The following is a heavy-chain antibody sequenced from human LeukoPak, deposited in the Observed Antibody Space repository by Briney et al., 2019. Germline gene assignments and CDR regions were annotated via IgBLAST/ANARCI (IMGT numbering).Heavy chain of an antibody. J-gene: IGHJ4*02. CDR1: GFTFSSYA. CDR2: ISGSGGST. D-gene: IGHD6-13*01. CDR3: WGIAAAGTLEGNDY. Sequence: PTGGSLRLSCAASGFTFSSYAMSWVRQAPGKGLEWVSAISGSGGSTYYADSVKGRFTISRDNSKNTLYLQMNSLRAEDTAVYYCWGIAAAGTLEGNDYWGQGTLVTVSS. V-gene: IGHV3-23*01.